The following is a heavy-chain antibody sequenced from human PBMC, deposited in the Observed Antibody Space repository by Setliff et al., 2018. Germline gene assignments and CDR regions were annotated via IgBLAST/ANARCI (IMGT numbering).Heavy chain of an antibody. CDR2: INAGNGNT. J-gene: IGHJ4*02. D-gene: IGHD3-16*01. Sequence: ASVKVSCKASGYTFTSYAMHWVRQAPGQRLEWMGWINAGNGNTKYSQKFQGRVTITRDTSASTAYMELSSVTAADTAVYYCAGGREFDYWGQGTLVTVSS. CDR3: AGGREFDY. V-gene: IGHV1-3*01. CDR1: GYTFTSYA.